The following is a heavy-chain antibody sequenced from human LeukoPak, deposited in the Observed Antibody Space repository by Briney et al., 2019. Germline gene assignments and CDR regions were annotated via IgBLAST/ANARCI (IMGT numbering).Heavy chain of an antibody. D-gene: IGHD3-22*01. CDR2: INWNGGST. CDR3: ARDLGGDSSGYYPATYYYYGMDV. V-gene: IGHV3-20*04. J-gene: IGHJ6*02. CDR1: GFTFDDYG. Sequence: SGGSLRLSCAASGFTFDDYGMSWVRHAPGKGLEWVSGINWNGGSTGYADSVKGRFTISRDNAKNSLYLQMNSLRAEDTALYYCARDLGGDSSGYYPATYYYYGMDVWGQGTTVTVSS.